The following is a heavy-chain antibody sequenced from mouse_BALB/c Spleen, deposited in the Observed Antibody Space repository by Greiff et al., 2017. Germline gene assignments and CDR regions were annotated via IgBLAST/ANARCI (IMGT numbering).Heavy chain of an antibody. J-gene: IGHJ2*01. CDR2: ISSGGSYT. D-gene: IGHD1-3*01. V-gene: IGHV5-9-3*01. CDR1: GFTFSSYA. Sequence: EVHLVESGGGLVKPGGSLKLSCAASGFTFSSYAMSWVRQTPEKRLEWVATISSGGSYTYYPDSVKGRFTISRDNAKNTLYLQMSSLRSEDTAMYYCARYSGFFFDDWGQGTTLTVSS. CDR3: ARYSGFFFDD.